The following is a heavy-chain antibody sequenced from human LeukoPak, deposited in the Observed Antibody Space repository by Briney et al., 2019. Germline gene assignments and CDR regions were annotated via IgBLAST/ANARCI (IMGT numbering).Heavy chain of an antibody. Sequence: GASVKDSCKASGYTSTCPDINWVRQATGNGLEWLGWMNPRDNTGYAQKFQGRVTMTRDTSTNTAFMELSSLTSDDTAVYYCARYTYGYGFDIWGQGTMVTVSA. CDR3: ARYTYGYGFDI. D-gene: IGHD3-10*01. V-gene: IGHV1-8*01. CDR1: GYTSTCPD. J-gene: IGHJ3*02. CDR2: MNPRDNT.